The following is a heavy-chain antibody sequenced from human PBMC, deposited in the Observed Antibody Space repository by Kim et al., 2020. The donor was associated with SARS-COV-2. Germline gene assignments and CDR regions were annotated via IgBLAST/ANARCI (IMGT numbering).Heavy chain of an antibody. CDR2: ISSSSTTI. J-gene: IGHJ4*02. V-gene: IGHV3-48*02. CDR1: GFTFSSHS. D-gene: IGHD6-13*01. CDR3: GRDSPGGTGSSSWALDY. Sequence: GGSLRLSCAASGFTFSSHSMNWVRQAPGKGLEWVSYISSSSTTIYYADSVKGRFTISRDNAKNSLYLQMNSLRDEDTAVYYCGRDSPGGTGSSSWALDYWGQGTLVTVSS.